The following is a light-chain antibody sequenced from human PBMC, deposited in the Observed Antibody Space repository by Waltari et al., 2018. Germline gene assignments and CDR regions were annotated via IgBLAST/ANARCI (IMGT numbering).Light chain of an antibody. Sequence: QSALTPPASLSGSPGMSITISCKGTPSDVGAYPLCSWYHQHPGKAPKLIIFAVTKRPSGVPDRFSGAKSGNTATLTVSGRQAEDEADYFCCSYAGTSRMVFGGGTKLTVL. CDR3: CSYAGTSRMV. J-gene: IGLJ3*02. V-gene: IGLV2-23*02. CDR2: AVT. CDR1: PSDVGAYPL.